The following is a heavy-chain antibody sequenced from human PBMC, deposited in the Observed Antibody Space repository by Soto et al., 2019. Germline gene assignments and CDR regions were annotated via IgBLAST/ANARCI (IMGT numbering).Heavy chain of an antibody. V-gene: IGHV3-23*01. CDR1: GFTFSSYA. CDR2: ISGSGGST. Sequence: PGGSLRLSCEASGFTFSSYAMRWGRQAPGKGLEWVAGISGSGGSTYYTDSVRGRFTISRDNSKNTVYLQMNSLRVEDRAVYYCAKRMYNDMRSGMDVWGQGTTVTVSS. J-gene: IGHJ6*02. CDR3: AKRMYNDMRSGMDV. D-gene: IGHD1-1*01.